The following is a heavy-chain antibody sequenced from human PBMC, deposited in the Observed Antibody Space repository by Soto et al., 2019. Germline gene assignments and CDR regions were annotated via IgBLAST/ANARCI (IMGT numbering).Heavy chain of an antibody. J-gene: IGHJ3*02. D-gene: IGHD5-18*01. Sequence: NPSETLSLTCTVSNAPVDSSTYTWGWIRQPPGKGLEWIGSIYNSGRTYYNPSLNSRVTVSVDTSKNQFSLKVTSVTAADTAVYYCAREADTAMVTGDAFEIRGQGTMVTVSS. CDR1: NAPVDSSTYT. CDR2: IYNSGRT. V-gene: IGHV4-39*02. CDR3: AREADTAMVTGDAFEI.